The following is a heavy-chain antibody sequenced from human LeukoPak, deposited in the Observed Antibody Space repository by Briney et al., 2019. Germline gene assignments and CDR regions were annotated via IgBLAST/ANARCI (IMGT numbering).Heavy chain of an antibody. CDR1: GFTFSSYE. Sequence: PGGSLRLSCAASGFTFSSYEMNWVRQAPGKVLEWVSYITSSGSTIYYADSVKGRFTISRDNAKNSLFLQMNSLRAEDTAVYYCAREPRGYAFDIWGQGTLVTVSS. CDR2: ITSSGSTI. J-gene: IGHJ3*02. CDR3: AREPRGYAFDI. V-gene: IGHV3-48*03.